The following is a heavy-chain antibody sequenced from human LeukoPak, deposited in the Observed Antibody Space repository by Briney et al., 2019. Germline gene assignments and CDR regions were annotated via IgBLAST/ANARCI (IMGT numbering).Heavy chain of an antibody. Sequence: GGSLRLSCAASGFTFSTYNMSWVRQAPGKGLEWASSISSSSNYIYYADSVKGRFTISRDNAENSLYLQMSSLRAEDTAVYLCARVGGSTGYNYFEYWGQGTLVTVSS. J-gene: IGHJ4*02. CDR2: ISSSSNYI. D-gene: IGHD3-22*01. CDR1: GFTFSTYN. V-gene: IGHV3-21*01. CDR3: ARVGGSTGYNYFEY.